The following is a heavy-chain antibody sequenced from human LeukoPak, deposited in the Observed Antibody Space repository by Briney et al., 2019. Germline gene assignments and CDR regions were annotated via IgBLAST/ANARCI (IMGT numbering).Heavy chain of an antibody. J-gene: IGHJ5*02. Sequence: SETLSLTCAVYGGSFSGYYWSWIRQPPGKGLEWIGEINHGGSTNYNPSLKSRVTISVDTSKNQFSLKLSSVTAADTAVYYCAKQQGYCSSTSCPRGWFDPWGQGTLVTVSS. V-gene: IGHV4-34*01. D-gene: IGHD2-2*01. CDR2: INHGGST. CDR1: GGSFSGYY. CDR3: AKQQGYCSSTSCPRGWFDP.